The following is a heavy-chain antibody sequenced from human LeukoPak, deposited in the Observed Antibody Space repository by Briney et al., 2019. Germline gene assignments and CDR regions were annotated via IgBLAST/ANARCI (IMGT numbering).Heavy chain of an antibody. D-gene: IGHD3-9*01. CDR2: IRYDGSNK. V-gene: IGHV3-30*02. Sequence: PGGSLRLSCAASGFTFSSYGMHWVRQAPGKGLEWVAFIRYDGSNKYYADSVKGRFTISRDNSKNTLYLQMNSLRAEDTAVYYCAKDVYDILTGRYYYYYMDVWGKGTTVTISS. CDR1: GFTFSSYG. J-gene: IGHJ6*03. CDR3: AKDVYDILTGRYYYYYMDV.